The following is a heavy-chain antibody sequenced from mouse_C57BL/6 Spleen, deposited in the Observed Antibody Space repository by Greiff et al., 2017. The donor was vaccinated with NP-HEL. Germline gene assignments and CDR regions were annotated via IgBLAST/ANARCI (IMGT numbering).Heavy chain of an antibody. CDR2: ISSGGDYI. CDR1: GFTFSSYA. D-gene: IGHD1-2*01. CDR3: TSGPASYWYFDV. J-gene: IGHJ1*03. V-gene: IGHV5-9-1*02. Sequence: EVKVVESGEGLVKPGGSLKLSCAASGFTFSSYAMSWVRQTPEKRLEWVAYISSGGDYIYYADTVKGRFTISRDNARNTLYLQMSSLKSEDTAMYYCTSGPASYWYFDVWGTGTTVTVSS.